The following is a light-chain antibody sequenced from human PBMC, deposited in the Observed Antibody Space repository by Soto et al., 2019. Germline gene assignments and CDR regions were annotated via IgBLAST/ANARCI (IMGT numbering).Light chain of an antibody. CDR3: QQHDNLPIT. CDR2: DVS. V-gene: IGKV1-33*01. CDR1: QDINNC. J-gene: IGKJ5*01. Sequence: DIQMTQSPCSLSASVGDRVTITCQAGQDINNCLNWYQQKPGKAPKLLIYDVSNLQTGVPPRFSGGGSGTDFTFTISSLQPEDIATYYCQQHDNLPITFGQGTRLEIK.